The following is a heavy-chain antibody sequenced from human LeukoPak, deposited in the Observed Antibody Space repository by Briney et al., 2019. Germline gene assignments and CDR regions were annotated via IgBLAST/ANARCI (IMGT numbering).Heavy chain of an antibody. J-gene: IGHJ4*02. V-gene: IGHV3-30*18. D-gene: IGHD1-26*01. CDR1: GFTFSNDA. Sequence: GGSLRLSCAASGFTFSNDAMHWVRQTPGKGLGWVAFISYDGTKKLYADSVKGRFTVSRDDSKNTLYLQMSSLRADDTAIFYCAKDLSTTWSFDYWGQGTLVTVSS. CDR2: ISYDGTKK. CDR3: AKDLSTTWSFDY.